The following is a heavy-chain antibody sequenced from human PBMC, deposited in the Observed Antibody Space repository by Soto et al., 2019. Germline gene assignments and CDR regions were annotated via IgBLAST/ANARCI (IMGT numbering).Heavy chain of an antibody. D-gene: IGHD3-10*01. CDR2: INAGNGNT. Sequence: ASVKVSCKASGYTFTSYAMHWVRQAPGQRLEWMGWINAGNGNTKYSQKFQGRVTITRDTSASTAYMELSILRSEDTAVYYCARDFYYYGSGSYGVDYWGQGTLVTVSS. CDR3: ARDFYYYGSGSYGVDY. CDR1: GYTFTSYA. V-gene: IGHV1-3*01. J-gene: IGHJ4*02.